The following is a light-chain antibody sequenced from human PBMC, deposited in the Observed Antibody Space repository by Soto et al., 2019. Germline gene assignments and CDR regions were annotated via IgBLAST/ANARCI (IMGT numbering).Light chain of an antibody. CDR2: EVT. Sequence: QSVLTQPASVSGSPGQSITISCTGTSSDVGGYSYVSWYQQHPGKAPKLMIYEVTNRPAGVSNRFSGSKSGNTASLTISGLQAEDEADYYCTSYTSAGTLVFGGGTQLTVL. CDR1: SSDVGGYSY. J-gene: IGLJ7*01. V-gene: IGLV2-14*01. CDR3: TSYTSAGTLV.